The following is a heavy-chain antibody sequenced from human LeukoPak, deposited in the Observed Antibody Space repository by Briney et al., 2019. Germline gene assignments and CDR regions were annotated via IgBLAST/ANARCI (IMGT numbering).Heavy chain of an antibody. CDR2: IIPIFGTA. V-gene: IGHV1-69*05. J-gene: IGHJ4*02. D-gene: IGHD3-10*01. CDR1: GGTFSSYA. Sequence: SVKVSCKASGGTFSSYAISWVRQAPGQGVEWMGGIIPIFGTANYAQKFQGRVTITTDESTSTAYMELSSLRSEDTAVYYCTMVRGVTGRYYFDYWGQGTLVTVSS. CDR3: TMVRGVTGRYYFDY.